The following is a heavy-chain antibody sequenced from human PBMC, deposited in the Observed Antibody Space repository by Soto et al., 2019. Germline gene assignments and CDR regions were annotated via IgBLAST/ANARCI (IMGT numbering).Heavy chain of an antibody. D-gene: IGHD3-9*01. CDR2: IYYSGST. CDR3: ASTDYDILTGYYGPFDI. Sequence: SENLSPTCTVFGGAFCSYYWRWIRQPPGKGLEWIGYIYYSGSTNYNPSLKSRVTISVDTSKNQFSLKLSSVTAADTAVYYCASTDYDILTGYYGPFDIWGQGTMVT. J-gene: IGHJ3*02. V-gene: IGHV4-59*01. CDR1: GGAFCSYY.